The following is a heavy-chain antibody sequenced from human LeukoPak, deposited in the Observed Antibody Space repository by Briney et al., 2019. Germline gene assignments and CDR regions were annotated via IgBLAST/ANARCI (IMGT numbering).Heavy chain of an antibody. V-gene: IGHV3-7*01. J-gene: IGHJ4*02. CDR2: IKPDGSEK. Sequence: PGGSLRLSCAASGFTFSSYLMTWVRQAPGKGLEWVANIKPDGSEKFYADSVEGRFTISRDNAKNSVYLQMDSLRAEGTAVYYCARNRGPSYWGQGTLVTVSS. CDR1: GFTFSSYL. CDR3: ARNRGPSY.